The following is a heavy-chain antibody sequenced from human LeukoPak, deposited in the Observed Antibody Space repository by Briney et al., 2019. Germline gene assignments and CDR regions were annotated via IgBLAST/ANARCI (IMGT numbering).Heavy chain of an antibody. CDR3: AKDRGEQWLVQGDFDY. CDR1: GFTFSSYA. J-gene: IGHJ4*02. D-gene: IGHD6-19*01. V-gene: IGHV3-30*18. CDR2: VSYDGINK. Sequence: GGSLRLSCAASGFTFSSYAMHWVRQAPGKGLEWVAVVSYDGINKYYVDSVKGRFTISRDNSKNTLYLQMNSLRAEDTAVYYCAKDRGEQWLVQGDFDYWGQGTLVTVSS.